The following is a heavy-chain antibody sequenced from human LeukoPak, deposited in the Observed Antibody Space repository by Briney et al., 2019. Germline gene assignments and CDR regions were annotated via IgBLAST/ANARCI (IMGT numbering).Heavy chain of an antibody. V-gene: IGHV3-48*01. CDR3: AKIHPIVVVPAALSY. Sequence: GGSLRLSCAASGFTFSSYSMNWVRQAPGKGLEWVSYISSSSSTIYYADSVKGRFTISRDNAKNSLYLQMNSLRAEDTAVYYCAKIHPIVVVPAALSYWGQGTLVTVSS. D-gene: IGHD2-2*01. J-gene: IGHJ4*02. CDR2: ISSSSSTI. CDR1: GFTFSSYS.